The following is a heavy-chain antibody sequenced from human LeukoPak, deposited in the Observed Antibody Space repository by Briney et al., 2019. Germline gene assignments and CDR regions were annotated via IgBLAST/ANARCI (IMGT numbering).Heavy chain of an antibody. V-gene: IGHV4-39*01. D-gene: IGHD3-22*01. CDR2: IYYSGST. Sequence: SETLSLTCTVSGGSISSSGYYWGWIRQPPGKGLEWIGSIYYSGSTYYNPSLKSRVTISVDTSKNQFSLKLSSVTAADTAVYYCASYYYDSSGISTGIDPWGQGTLVTVSS. CDR3: ASYYYDSSGISTGIDP. CDR1: GGSISSSGYY. J-gene: IGHJ5*02.